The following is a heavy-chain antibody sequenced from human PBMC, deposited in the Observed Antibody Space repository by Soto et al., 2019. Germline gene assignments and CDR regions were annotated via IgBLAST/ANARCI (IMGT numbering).Heavy chain of an antibody. CDR1: GASLTSRDFY. V-gene: IGHV4-39*01. CDR2: NYYIGTP. D-gene: IGHD3-16*01. J-gene: IGHJ5*01. Sequence: QLQLQESGPGLVRPSETLSLTCTVSGASLTSRDFYWGWVRQPPGKGLEWIGSNYYIGTPYYNPSLWGRITVYVDTSKTQVSLRLTSATVADTAIYSCVRLRPADGSVRITSSKGLDSWGQGTLVTVSS. CDR3: VRLRPADGSVRITSSKGLDS.